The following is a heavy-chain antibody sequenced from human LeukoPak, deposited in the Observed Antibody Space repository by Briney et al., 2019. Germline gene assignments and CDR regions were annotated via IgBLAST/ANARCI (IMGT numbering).Heavy chain of an antibody. Sequence: TGGSLRLSCAASGFTFSSYWMSWVRQAPGKGLGWVANIKQDGSEKYYVDSVKGRFTISRDNAKNSLYLQMNSLRAEDTAVYYCARGSSSTRGDYYGMDVWGQGTTVTVSS. CDR1: GFTFSSYW. V-gene: IGHV3-7*01. J-gene: IGHJ6*02. CDR3: ARGSSSTRGDYYGMDV. CDR2: IKQDGSEK. D-gene: IGHD6-6*01.